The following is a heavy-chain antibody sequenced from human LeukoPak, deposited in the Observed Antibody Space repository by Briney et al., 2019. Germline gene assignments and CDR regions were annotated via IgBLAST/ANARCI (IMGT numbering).Heavy chain of an antibody. V-gene: IGHV1-69*13. CDR2: IIPIFGTA. J-gene: IGHJ4*02. CDR1: GGTFSSYA. CDR3: ARVSQASHRYCSAGSCYRNSFDY. Sequence: SVKVSCKASGGTFSSYAISWVRQAPGQGLEWMGGIIPIFGTANYAQKFQGRVTITADESTSTAYMELSSLRSEDTAVYYCARVSQASHRYCSAGSCYRNSFDYWGQGTLVTVSS. D-gene: IGHD2-15*01.